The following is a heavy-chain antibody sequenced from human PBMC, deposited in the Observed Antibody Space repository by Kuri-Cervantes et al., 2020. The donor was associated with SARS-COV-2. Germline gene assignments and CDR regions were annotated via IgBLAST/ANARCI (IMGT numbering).Heavy chain of an antibody. CDR2: IKQDGSEK. Sequence: GESLKISCAASGFTFSSYWMSWVRQAPGKGLEWVANIKQDGSEKYYVDSVKGRFTISRDNAKNSLYLQMNSLRAEDTAVYYCARDGGDEYQLPMRPNFYYYMDVWGKGTTVTVSS. D-gene: IGHD2-2*01. V-gene: IGHV3-7*01. CDR1: GFTFSSYW. J-gene: IGHJ6*03. CDR3: ARDGGDEYQLPMRPNFYYYMDV.